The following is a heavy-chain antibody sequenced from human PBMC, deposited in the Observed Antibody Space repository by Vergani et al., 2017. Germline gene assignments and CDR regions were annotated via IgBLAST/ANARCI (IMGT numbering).Heavy chain of an antibody. CDR2: IIPILGIA. J-gene: IGHJ4*02. Sequence: QVQLVQSGAEVKKPGSSVKVSCKASGGTFSSYAISWVRQAPGQGLEWMGRIIPILGIANYAQKFQGRVTLTADKSTSTAYMELSSLRSEDKAVYYCAIWGHTYYYDSSGYYSDYWGQGTLVTVSS. CDR3: AIWGHTYYYDSSGYYSDY. V-gene: IGHV1-69*04. CDR1: GGTFSSYA. D-gene: IGHD3-22*01.